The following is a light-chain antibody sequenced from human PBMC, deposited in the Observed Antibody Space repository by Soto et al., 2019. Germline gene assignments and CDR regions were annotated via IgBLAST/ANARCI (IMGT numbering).Light chain of an antibody. Sequence: QSALTQPRSVSGSPGQSVTISCTGTSSDIGFYNYVSWYQQHPGKAPKLMIYDVRNRPSGVSDRFSGSKSGKTASLTIFGLQAEDEADYYCSSYTTSTTQVFGGGTQLTVL. V-gene: IGLV2-11*01. CDR2: DVR. J-gene: IGLJ2*01. CDR1: SSDIGFYNY. CDR3: SSYTTSTTQV.